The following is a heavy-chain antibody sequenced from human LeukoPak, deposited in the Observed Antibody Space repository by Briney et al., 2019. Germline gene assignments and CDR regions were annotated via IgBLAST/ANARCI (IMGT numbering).Heavy chain of an antibody. V-gene: IGHV3-74*01. CDR3: ARGYNYANDFDS. D-gene: IGHD5-24*01. CDR2: ITSDGTAT. Sequence: GGSLRLSCVASGFTFSNYWMHWVRHAPGKGLVWVSHITSDGTATTYADSVKGRFTISRDNAKNTLYLQMNSLRVEDTALYYCARGYNYANDFDSWGQGTLVSVSS. J-gene: IGHJ4*02. CDR1: GFTFSNYW.